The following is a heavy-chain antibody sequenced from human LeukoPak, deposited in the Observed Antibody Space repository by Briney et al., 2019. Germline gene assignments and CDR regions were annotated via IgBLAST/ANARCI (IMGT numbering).Heavy chain of an antibody. D-gene: IGHD5-24*01. V-gene: IGHV3-9*01. CDR1: GFTFDDYA. CDR3: AKGRDGYLRNMNY. Sequence: PDRSLRLSCAASGFTFDDYAMHWVRQAPGKGLEWVSGLSWNSGTIGYADSVKGRFTISRDNAKNSLYLQVNSLRAEDTALYYCAKGRDGYLRNMNYWGQGTLVTVSS. J-gene: IGHJ4*02. CDR2: LSWNSGTI.